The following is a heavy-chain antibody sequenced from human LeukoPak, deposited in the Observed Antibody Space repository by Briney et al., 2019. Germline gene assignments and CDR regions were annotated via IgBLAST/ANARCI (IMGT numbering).Heavy chain of an antibody. CDR1: GFTFSSFS. D-gene: IGHD5-18*01. CDR3: ARDLLTAMVLFDY. J-gene: IGHJ4*02. CDR2: ISSSSSTI. Sequence: PGGSLRLSCAASGFTFSSFSMNWVRQAPGKGLEWVSYISSSSSTIYYADSVEGRFTISRDNAKKSLYLQMSSLRAEDTAVYYCARDLLTAMVLFDYWGQGTLVTVSS. V-gene: IGHV3-48*01.